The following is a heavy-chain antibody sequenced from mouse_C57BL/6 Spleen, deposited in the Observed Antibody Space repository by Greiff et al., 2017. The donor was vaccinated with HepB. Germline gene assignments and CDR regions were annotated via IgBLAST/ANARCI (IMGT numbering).Heavy chain of an antibody. D-gene: IGHD3-3*01. CDR3: ASLGYAMDY. J-gene: IGHJ4*01. CDR2: IWSGGST. V-gene: IGHV2-2*01. Sequence: VQLQQSGPGLVQPSQSLSITCTVSGFSLTSYGVHWVRQSPGKGLEWLGVIWSGGSTDSNAAFISRLSISKDNSKSQVFFKMNSLQADDTAIYYCASLGYAMDYWGQGTSVTVSS. CDR1: GFSLTSYG.